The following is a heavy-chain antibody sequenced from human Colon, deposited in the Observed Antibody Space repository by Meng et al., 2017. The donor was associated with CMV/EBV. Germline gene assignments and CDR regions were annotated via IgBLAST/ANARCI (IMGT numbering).Heavy chain of an antibody. D-gene: IGHD5-24*01. Sequence: SGYSFGRYAVHWVRQAPGQGLEWMGWIDTNTGDTTYAQGFTGRFVFSLDASVRTTYLEISNLKAEDTAVYYCAKDGDGFNRKRFDHWGQGSLVTVSS. CDR1: GYSFGRYA. CDR2: IDTNTGDT. CDR3: AKDGDGFNRKRFDH. V-gene: IGHV7-4-1*02. J-gene: IGHJ4*02.